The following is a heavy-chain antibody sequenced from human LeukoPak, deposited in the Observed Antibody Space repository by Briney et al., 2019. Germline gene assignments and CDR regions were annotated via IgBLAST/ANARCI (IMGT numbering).Heavy chain of an antibody. J-gene: IGHJ3*02. CDR1: GFTFSSYG. CDR2: ISYDGSNK. V-gene: IGHV3-30*18. CDR3: AKDYAFDI. Sequence: GGSLRLSCAASGFTFSSYGMHWVRQAPGKGLEWVAVISYDGSNKYYADSVKGRFTISRDNSKNTLYLQMNSLRAEDTAVYYCAKDYAFDIWGQGTMVTVSS.